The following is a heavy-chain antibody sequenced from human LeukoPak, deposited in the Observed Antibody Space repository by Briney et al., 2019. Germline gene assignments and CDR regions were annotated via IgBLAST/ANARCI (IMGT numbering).Heavy chain of an antibody. Sequence: ASVKVSCKASGYTFTSNSIHWVRQAPGQGLEWMGIINPSGGSTSYAQKLQGRATLTRDMSTSTVFLELSSLTSEDTAVYYCARDREQLVPGYYMDVWGKGTTVTVSS. CDR1: GYTFTSNS. CDR2: INPSGGST. J-gene: IGHJ6*03. V-gene: IGHV1-46*04. CDR3: ARDREQLVPGYYMDV. D-gene: IGHD6-6*01.